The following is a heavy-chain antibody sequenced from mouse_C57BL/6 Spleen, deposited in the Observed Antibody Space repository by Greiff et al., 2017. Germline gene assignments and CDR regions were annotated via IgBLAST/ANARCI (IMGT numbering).Heavy chain of an antibody. J-gene: IGHJ4*01. D-gene: IGHD1-1*01. CDR2: IWGVGST. CDR1: GFSLTSYG. CDR3: ASFITTVVGAMDY. Sequence: QVQLQQSGPGLVAPSQSLSITCTVSGFSLTSYGVDWVRQSPGKGLEWLGVIWGVGSTNYNSALKSRLSISKDNSKSQVFLKMNSLQTDDTAMYYCASFITTVVGAMDYWGQGTSVTVSS. V-gene: IGHV2-6*01.